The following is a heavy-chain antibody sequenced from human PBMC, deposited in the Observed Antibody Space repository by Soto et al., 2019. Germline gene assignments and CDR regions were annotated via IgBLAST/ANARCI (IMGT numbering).Heavy chain of an antibody. CDR3: AKGRYGSGTHNYYGMDV. V-gene: IGHV3-23*01. Sequence: GGSLRLSCAASGFTFSSYGMHWVRQAPGKGLEWVSAISGSGGSTYYADSVKGRSTISRDNSKNTLYLQMNSLRAEDTAVYYCAKGRYGSGTHNYYGMDVWGQGTTVTVSS. CDR1: GFTFSSYG. D-gene: IGHD3-10*01. J-gene: IGHJ6*02. CDR2: ISGSGGST.